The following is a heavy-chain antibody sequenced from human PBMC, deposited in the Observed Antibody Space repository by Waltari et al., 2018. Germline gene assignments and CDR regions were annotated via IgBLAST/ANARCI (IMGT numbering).Heavy chain of an antibody. J-gene: IGHJ6*02. CDR1: GGTFSSYA. D-gene: IGHD5-12*01. Sequence: QVQLVQSGAEVKKPGSSVKVSCKASGGTFSSYAISWVRQAPGQGLEWMGGIIPIFGTANYAQKFQGRVTITTDESTSTAYMELSSLRSEDTAVYYCASESGRQDLPYYYYGMDVWGQGTTVTVSS. CDR2: IIPIFGTA. V-gene: IGHV1-69*05. CDR3: ASESGRQDLPYYYYGMDV.